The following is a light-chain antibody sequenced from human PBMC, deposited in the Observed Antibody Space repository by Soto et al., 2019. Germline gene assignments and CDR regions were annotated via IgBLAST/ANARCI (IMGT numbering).Light chain of an antibody. CDR1: SSDVGGYNY. V-gene: IGLV2-14*03. Sequence: QSALTQPASVSGSPGQSITISCTGTSSDVGGYNYVSWYQQLPGKAPKLIIYDVSNRPSGVSNRFSASKSANAASLTISGLQAEDEADYYCSSYTSSTTLYVFGSGTKVTVL. CDR2: DVS. CDR3: SSYTSSTTLYV. J-gene: IGLJ1*01.